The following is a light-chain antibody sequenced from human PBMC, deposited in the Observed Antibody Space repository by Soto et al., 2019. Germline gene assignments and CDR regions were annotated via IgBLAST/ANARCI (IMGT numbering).Light chain of an antibody. CDR2: GAS. CDR1: QSVSSN. CDR3: QHYNDWVKT. J-gene: IGKJ2*01. V-gene: IGKV3-15*01. Sequence: EIVMTQSPATLSVSPGERATLSCRASQSVSSNLAWYQQTPGQAPRLLIYGASTRATGIPARFSGSGSGTEFTLTISSLQSEDLAVYYCQHYNDWVKTFGQGTKLEIK.